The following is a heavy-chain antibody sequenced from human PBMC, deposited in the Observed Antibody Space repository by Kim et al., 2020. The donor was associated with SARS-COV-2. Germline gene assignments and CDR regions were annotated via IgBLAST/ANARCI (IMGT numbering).Heavy chain of an antibody. CDR2: ISSSSSYI. J-gene: IGHJ6*02. CDR1: GFTFSSYS. Sequence: GGSLRLSCAASGFTFSSYSMNWVRQAPGKGLEWVSSISSSSSYIYYADSVKGRFTISRDNAKNSLYLQMNSLRAEDTAVYYCARSTHRSGWYGSSPGGMDVWGQGTTVTVSS. V-gene: IGHV3-21*01. CDR3: ARSTHRSGWYGSSPGGMDV. D-gene: IGHD6-19*01.